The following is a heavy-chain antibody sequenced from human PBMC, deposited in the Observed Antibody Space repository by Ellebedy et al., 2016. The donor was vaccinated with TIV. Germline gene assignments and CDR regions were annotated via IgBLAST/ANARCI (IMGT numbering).Heavy chain of an antibody. V-gene: IGHV3-23*01. Sequence: GGSLRLXCAASRFTFSNYAMSWVRQAPGKGLEWVSTISASGGTYYADSVKGRFTISRDNSKNTLYLQMNSLRAEDTAVYYCARGGGNMAFDIWGQGTMVTVSS. CDR3: ARGGGNMAFDI. CDR1: RFTFSNYA. D-gene: IGHD2/OR15-2a*01. CDR2: ISASGGT. J-gene: IGHJ3*02.